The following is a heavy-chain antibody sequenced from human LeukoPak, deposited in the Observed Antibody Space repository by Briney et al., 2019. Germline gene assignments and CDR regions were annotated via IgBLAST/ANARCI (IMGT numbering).Heavy chain of an antibody. CDR2: IKNKADGGTT. CDR3: TTDVWTYIRSDY. D-gene: IGHD1-7*01. V-gene: IGHV3-15*01. J-gene: IGHJ4*02. CDR1: GFTFSSYA. Sequence: GGSLRLSCAASGFTFSSYAMSWVRQAPGKGLEWVGRIKNKADGGTTDYAAPVKGRFTISRDDSKNTLSLQMNSLKTEDTAVYYCTTDVWTYIRSDYWGQGTLVTVSS.